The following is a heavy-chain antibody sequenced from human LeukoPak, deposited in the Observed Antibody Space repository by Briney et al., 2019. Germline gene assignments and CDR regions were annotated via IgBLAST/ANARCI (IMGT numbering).Heavy chain of an antibody. CDR3: ARGRQPAPYYYYGMEV. D-gene: IGHD6-13*01. Sequence: SETLSLTCVVYGGSFSGFYWSWIRQSPGRGLEGIGEINHSGSTNYNQSLKSRVTISVDTSKNQFSLKLSFVTAADTAVYYCARGRQPAPYYYYGMEVWGQGTTVTVSS. V-gene: IGHV4-34*01. CDR2: INHSGST. J-gene: IGHJ6*02. CDR1: GGSFSGFY.